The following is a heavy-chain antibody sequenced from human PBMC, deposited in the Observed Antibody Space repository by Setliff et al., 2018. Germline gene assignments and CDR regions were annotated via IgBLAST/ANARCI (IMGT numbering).Heavy chain of an antibody. Sequence: SETLSLTCAVYGGSFSSYYWSWIRQPAGKGLEWIGRIYTSGSTNYNPSLKSRVTMSVDTSKNQFSLKLSSVTAADTAVYYCARDHGDYGYYYYYMDVWGKGTTVTVSS. V-gene: IGHV4-4*07. D-gene: IGHD4-17*01. CDR2: IYTSGST. CDR3: ARDHGDYGYYYYYMDV. J-gene: IGHJ6*03. CDR1: GGSFSSYY.